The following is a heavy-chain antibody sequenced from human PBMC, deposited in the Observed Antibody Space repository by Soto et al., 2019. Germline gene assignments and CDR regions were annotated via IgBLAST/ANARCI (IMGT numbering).Heavy chain of an antibody. V-gene: IGHV3-33*01. D-gene: IGHD6-19*01. CDR2: IWYDGSNK. J-gene: IGHJ4*02. CDR1: GFTFSSYG. CDR3: ARDPGYSSGWYEKDYFDY. Sequence: PVGSLRLSCAASGFTFSSYGMHWVRQAPGKGLEWVAVIWYDGSNKYYADSVKGRFTISRDNSKNTLYLQMNSLRAEDTAVYYCARDPGYSSGWYEKDYFDYWGQGTLVTVSS.